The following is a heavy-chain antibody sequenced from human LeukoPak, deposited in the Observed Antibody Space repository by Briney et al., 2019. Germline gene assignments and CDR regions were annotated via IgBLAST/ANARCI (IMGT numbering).Heavy chain of an antibody. CDR2: IYSVGTT. CDR3: AREGRGGWTPL. J-gene: IGHJ4*02. Sequence: GGSPRLSCAASGFTVSGHYMSWVRQAPGKGLEWVSVIYSVGTTYYADSVKGRFTISRDNSKNTLSLQMNSLRAEDTAVYYCAREGRGGWTPLWGQGTLVTVSS. D-gene: IGHD3-16*01. CDR1: GFTVSGHY. V-gene: IGHV3-66*02.